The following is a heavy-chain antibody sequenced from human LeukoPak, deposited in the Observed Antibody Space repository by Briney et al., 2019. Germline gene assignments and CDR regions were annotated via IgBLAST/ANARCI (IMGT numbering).Heavy chain of an antibody. CDR1: GFTFSSYA. CDR2: ISGSGTDT. J-gene: IGHJ4*02. V-gene: IGHV3-23*01. CDR3: AKGGGSSCYSPSDY. Sequence: PGGSLRLSCGGSGFTFSSYAMSWVRQAPGKGLEWVSAISGSGTDTFYANSVEGRFTISRDNPKNTLYLQMNSLRAEDTAVYYCAKGGGSSCYSPSDYWGQGTLVTVSS. D-gene: IGHD2-15*01.